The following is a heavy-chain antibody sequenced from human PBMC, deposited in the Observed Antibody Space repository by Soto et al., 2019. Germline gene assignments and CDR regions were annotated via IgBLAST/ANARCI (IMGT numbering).Heavy chain of an antibody. CDR2: IYYSGSN. Sequence: QVQLQESGPGLVKPSQTLSLTCTVSGCSISGGGYYWSWMRPRPGKGLEWMVYIYYSGSNYYKTSIKSRVTISVDTSEHHFPRNLSSVTAADTAVYYCASVRIAVAGIDYWGQGTLVTVSS. D-gene: IGHD6-19*01. J-gene: IGHJ4*02. CDR3: ASVRIAVAGIDY. V-gene: IGHV4-31*03. CDR1: GCSISGGGYY.